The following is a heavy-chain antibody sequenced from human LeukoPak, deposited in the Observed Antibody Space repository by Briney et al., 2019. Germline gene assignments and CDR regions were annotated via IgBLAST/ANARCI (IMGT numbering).Heavy chain of an antibody. CDR1: GGSISSSSYY. Sequence: SETLSLTCTVSGGSISSSSYYWGWIRQPPGKGLEWIGSIYYSGSTYYNPSLKSRVTISVDTSKNQFSLKLSSVTAADTAVYYCARQVVTPRGVFDYCGQGTLVTVSS. D-gene: IGHD4-23*01. CDR2: IYYSGST. V-gene: IGHV4-39*07. CDR3: ARQVVTPRGVFDY. J-gene: IGHJ4*02.